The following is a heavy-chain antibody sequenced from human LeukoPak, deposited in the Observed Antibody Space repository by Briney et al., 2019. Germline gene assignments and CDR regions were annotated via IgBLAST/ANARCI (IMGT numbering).Heavy chain of an antibody. Sequence: PGGSLRLSCAASGFTFSTYEMNWVRQAPGKGLEWVSYISTSGSTIYYADSVKGRFTISRDNAKNSLYLQMNSLRAEDTAVYYCARGLPAAPRGYFDYWGQGTLVTVSS. V-gene: IGHV3-48*03. CDR3: ARGLPAAPRGYFDY. CDR2: ISTSGSTI. CDR1: GFTFSTYE. J-gene: IGHJ4*02. D-gene: IGHD2-2*01.